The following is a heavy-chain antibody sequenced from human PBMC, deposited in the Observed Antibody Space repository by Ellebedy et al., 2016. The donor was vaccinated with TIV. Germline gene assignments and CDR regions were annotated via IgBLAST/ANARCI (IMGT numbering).Heavy chain of an antibody. CDR2: ISSSSSTI. CDR3: ARGSPYCGGDCYSDY. CDR1: GFTFSSYS. V-gene: IGHV3-48*01. Sequence: GESLKISXAASGFTFSSYSMNWVRQAPGKGLEWVSYISSSSSTIYYADSVKGRFTISRDNAKNSLYLQMNSLRAEDTAVYYCARGSPYCGGDCYSDYWGQGTLVTVSS. J-gene: IGHJ4*02. D-gene: IGHD2-21*02.